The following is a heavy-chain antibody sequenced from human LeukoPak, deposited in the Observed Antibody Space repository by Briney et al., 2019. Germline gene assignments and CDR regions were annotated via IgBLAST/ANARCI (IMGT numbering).Heavy chain of an antibody. CDR2: INTDGTIT. Sequence: PGGSLRLSCAASGFTFTSYWMHWVRQAPGKGLVWLSRINTDGTITSYADSLEGRFTISRDNAKNTVYLQMNSLRAEDTAVYYCAKDSSRGVRGDFDYWGQGTLVSVSS. CDR3: AKDSSRGVRGDFDY. CDR1: GFTFTSYW. V-gene: IGHV3-74*01. D-gene: IGHD3-10*01. J-gene: IGHJ4*02.